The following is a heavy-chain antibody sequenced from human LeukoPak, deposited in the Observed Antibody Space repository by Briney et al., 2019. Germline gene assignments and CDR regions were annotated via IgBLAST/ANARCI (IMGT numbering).Heavy chain of an antibody. CDR2: IKQDGSEK. CDR3: ARWGKYNWNYVLGY. V-gene: IGHV3-7*01. Sequence: GGSLRLSCAASGFTFSSYWMSWVRQAPGKGLEWVANIKQDGSEKYYVDSVKGRFTISRDNAKNSLYLQMNSLRAEDTAVYYCARWGKYNWNYVLGYWGQGTLVTVSS. J-gene: IGHJ4*02. CDR1: GFTFSSYW. D-gene: IGHD1-7*01.